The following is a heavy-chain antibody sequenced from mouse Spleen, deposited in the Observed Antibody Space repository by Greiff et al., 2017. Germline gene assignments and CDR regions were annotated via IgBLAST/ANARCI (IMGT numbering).Heavy chain of an antibody. D-gene: IGHD1-1*01. V-gene: IGHV5-6*02. CDR1: GFTFSSYG. J-gene: IGHJ2*01. CDR2: ISSGGSYT. CDR3: ARHGIYYYGSSYNYFDY. Sequence: EVKLVESGGDLVKPGGSLKLSCAASGFTFSSYGMSWVRQTPDKRLEWVATISSGGSYTYYPDSVKGRFTISRDNAKNTLYLQMSSLKSEDTAMYYCARHGIYYYGSSYNYFDYWGQGTTLTVSS.